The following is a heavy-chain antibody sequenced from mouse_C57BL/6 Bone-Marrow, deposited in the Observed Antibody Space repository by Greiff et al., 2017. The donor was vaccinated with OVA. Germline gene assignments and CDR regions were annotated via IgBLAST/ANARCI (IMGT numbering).Heavy chain of an antibody. CDR2: IWSGGST. D-gene: IGHD1-1*01. Sequence: QVQLKESGPGLVQPSQSLSITCTVSGFSLTSYGVHWVRQSPGKGLEWLGVIWSGGSTDYNAAFISRLSISKDNSKSQVFFKMNSLQADDTAIYYCARNMRIYYGTRGYFDVWGTGTTVTVSS. V-gene: IGHV2-2*01. CDR1: GFSLTSYG. CDR3: ARNMRIYYGTRGYFDV. J-gene: IGHJ1*03.